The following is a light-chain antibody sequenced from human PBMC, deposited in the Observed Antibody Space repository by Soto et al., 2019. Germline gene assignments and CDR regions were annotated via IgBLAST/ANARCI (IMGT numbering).Light chain of an antibody. J-gene: IGKJ2*01. CDR2: DAS. V-gene: IGKV3-11*01. CDR3: QQRTNWYT. CDR1: QSVSSY. Sequence: EIMLTQSPVTLSLSPGERATLSCRASQSVSSYLAWYQQKPGQAPRLLIYDASNRATGIPARFSGSGSGTDFTLTISSLEPEDFAVYYCQQRTNWYTFGQGTKLEIK.